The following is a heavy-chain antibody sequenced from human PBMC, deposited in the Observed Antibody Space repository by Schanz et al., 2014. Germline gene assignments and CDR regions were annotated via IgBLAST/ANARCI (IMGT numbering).Heavy chain of an antibody. CDR3: ARDFDDRRSYGSGYCLGDCMDV. CDR1: GFTFRDYY. CDR2: ISSGSSYA. V-gene: IGHV3-11*05. J-gene: IGHJ6*02. Sequence: VQLLASGGGLVQPGGSLRLSCAASGFTFRDYYMSLILQAPGKGLEWVSDISSGSSYANYADSVKGRFTISRDNAKNSLYLQMNSLRAEDTAVYYCARDFDDRRSYGSGYCLGDCMDVWRQGTTVTVSS. D-gene: IGHD3-10*01.